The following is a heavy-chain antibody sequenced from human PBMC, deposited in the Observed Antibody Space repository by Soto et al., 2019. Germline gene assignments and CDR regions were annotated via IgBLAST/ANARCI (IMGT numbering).Heavy chain of an antibody. V-gene: IGHV5-51*01. CDR1: GYSFTSHW. J-gene: IGHJ6*02. Sequence: GESLKISCKGSGYSFTSHWIGWVRQMPGKGLEWMGIIYPGDSDIRYNPSFQGQVTISADKSISTAYLQWSSLKASDTAMYYCARQNSYGYYYYGMDVWGQGTTVTVSS. CDR3: ARQNSYGYYYYGMDV. CDR2: IYPGDSDI. D-gene: IGHD5-18*01.